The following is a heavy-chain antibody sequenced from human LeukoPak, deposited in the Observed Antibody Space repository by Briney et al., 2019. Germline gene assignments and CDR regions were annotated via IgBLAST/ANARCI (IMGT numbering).Heavy chain of an antibody. J-gene: IGHJ4*02. CDR3: ARDGYSFGHDFDY. CDR1: GFTFSSYW. V-gene: IGHV3-74*01. Sequence: GYLRLSCAASGFTFSSYWMHWVRHTPGKGLVWVSRIKGDGSSTSYADSVKGRFTISRDNAKNTLYLQMNSLRAEDTAVYYCARDGYSFGHDFDYWGQGTLVTVSS. CDR2: IKGDGSST. D-gene: IGHD5-18*01.